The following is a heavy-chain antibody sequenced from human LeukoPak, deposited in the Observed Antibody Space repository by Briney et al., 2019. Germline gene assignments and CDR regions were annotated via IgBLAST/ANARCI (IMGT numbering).Heavy chain of an antibody. V-gene: IGHV5-51*01. J-gene: IGHJ5*02. CDR2: IYPADSDT. Sequence: GESLKISCKGSGYIFTNYCIVWVRQMPGKGLEWMGIIYPADSDTGYSPSFQGQVSISVDKSINTAYLQWTSLKASDTAMYYCARTDYNFWFDPWGQGTLVTVSS. CDR1: GYIFTNYC. CDR3: ARTDYNFWFDP. D-gene: IGHD5-24*01.